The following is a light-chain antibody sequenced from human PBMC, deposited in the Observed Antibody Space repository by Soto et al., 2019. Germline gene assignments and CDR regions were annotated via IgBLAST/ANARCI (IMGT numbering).Light chain of an antibody. J-gene: IGKJ5*01. V-gene: IGKV2-28*01. CDR1: QSPLYNNTYND. Sequence: EIVMTQSPLTLPVTPGEPASISCRSSQSPLYNNTYNDLDWYVQKPGQSPRLLIYFASNRDHGDADRFSGSGSGTDFTLKINRVEAEDVGTYYCMQALQSLTFGQGTRLEIQ. CDR3: MQALQSLT. CDR2: FAS.